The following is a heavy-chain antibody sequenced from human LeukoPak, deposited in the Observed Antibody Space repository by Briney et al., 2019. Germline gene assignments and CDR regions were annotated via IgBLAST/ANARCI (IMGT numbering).Heavy chain of an antibody. J-gene: IGHJ3*02. D-gene: IGHD2-21*02. V-gene: IGHV4-31*03. Sequence: SETLSLTCTVSGGSITSDGYYWTWIRQHPGKGLEWIGYISNSGTASYNPSLESRVSISVDTSKNQFSLRLNSVTAADTAVYYCARDVVVTASPDAFDIWGQGTMVIVSS. CDR2: ISNSGTA. CDR1: GGSITSDGYY. CDR3: ARDVVVTASPDAFDI.